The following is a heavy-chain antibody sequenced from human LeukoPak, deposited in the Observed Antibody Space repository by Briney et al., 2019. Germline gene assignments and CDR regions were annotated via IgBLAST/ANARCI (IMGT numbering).Heavy chain of an antibody. V-gene: IGHV4-34*01. CDR3: ARGDILTGYSY. Sequence: PSEPLSLTCSVYGGSFRGYYWSWIRQPPGRGLDWIGESNHRGSTKYNPSLKSRVTISVDTSKNQFSLNLRSATAADTAVYYCARGDILTGYSYWGQGTLVTVSS. CDR1: GGSFRGYY. J-gene: IGHJ4*02. D-gene: IGHD3-9*01. CDR2: SNHRGST.